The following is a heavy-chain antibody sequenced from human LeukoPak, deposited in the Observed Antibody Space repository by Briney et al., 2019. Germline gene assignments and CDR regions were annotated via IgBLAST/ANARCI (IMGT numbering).Heavy chain of an antibody. CDR2: ITWSGDRR. D-gene: IGHD3-22*01. Sequence: GGSLRLSCSTSGFTCDNYGMSWVRQAAGKGLEWVAGITWSGDRRGYEDSVNGRFTISRDNDKDVLYLQISSLRAEDTALYYYAIDYYYDSRGYFGLGYRGQGTLVTVSS. CDR1: GFTCDNYG. J-gene: IGHJ4*02. CDR3: AIDYYYDSRGYFGLGY. V-gene: IGHV3-20*04.